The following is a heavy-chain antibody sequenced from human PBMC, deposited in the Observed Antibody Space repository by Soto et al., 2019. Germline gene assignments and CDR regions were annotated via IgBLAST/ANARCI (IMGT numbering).Heavy chain of an antibody. CDR2: INPNSGGT. CDR3: ARDKGDLLFGY. V-gene: IGHV1-2*04. J-gene: IGHJ4*02. D-gene: IGHD3-10*01. Sequence: YKSSGYTFTGYYMHWVRQAPGQGLEWMGWINPNSGGTNYAQKFQGWVTMTRDSSISTAYMELSRLRSDDTAVYYCARDKGDLLFGYWGQGTLVTVSS. CDR1: GYTFTGYY.